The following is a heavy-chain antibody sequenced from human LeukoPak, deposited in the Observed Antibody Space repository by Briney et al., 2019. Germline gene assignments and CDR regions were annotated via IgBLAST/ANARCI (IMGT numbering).Heavy chain of an antibody. Sequence: SVKVSCKASGGTLSSYAISWVRQAPGQGLEWMGGIIPIFGTANYAQKFQGRVTITADESTSTAYMELSSLRSEDTAVYYCARSGYSYGYRPSQLDYWGQGTLVTVSS. CDR2: IIPIFGTA. D-gene: IGHD5-18*01. J-gene: IGHJ4*01. CDR3: ARSGYSYGYRPSQLDY. CDR1: GGTLSSYA. V-gene: IGHV1-69*13.